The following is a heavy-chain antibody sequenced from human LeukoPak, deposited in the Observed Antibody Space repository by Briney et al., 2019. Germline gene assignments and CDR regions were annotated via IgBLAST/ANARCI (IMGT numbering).Heavy chain of an antibody. D-gene: IGHD2-2*01. Sequence: ASVKVSCKVSGYTLTELSMHWVRQAPGKGLEWMGGFDPEDGETIYAQKFQGRVTMTEDTSTDTAYMELSSLRSEDTAVYYRATTTLGYCSSTSCYGGYDYWGQGTLVTVSS. V-gene: IGHV1-24*01. J-gene: IGHJ4*02. CDR3: ATTTLGYCSSTSCYGGYDY. CDR1: GYTLTELS. CDR2: FDPEDGET.